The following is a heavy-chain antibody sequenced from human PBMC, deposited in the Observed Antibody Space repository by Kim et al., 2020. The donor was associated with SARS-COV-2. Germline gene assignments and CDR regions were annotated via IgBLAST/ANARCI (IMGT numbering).Heavy chain of an antibody. CDR1: GGSISSSSYY. V-gene: IGHV4-39*07. J-gene: IGHJ4*02. D-gene: IGHD6-19*01. CDR3: ARDRGWSTDY. CDR2: IYYSGST. Sequence: SETLSLTCTVSGGSISSSSYYWGWIRQPPGKGLEWIGSIYYSGSTYYNPSLKSRVTISVDTSKNQFSLKLSSVTAADTAVYYCARDRGWSTDYWGQGTLVTVSS.